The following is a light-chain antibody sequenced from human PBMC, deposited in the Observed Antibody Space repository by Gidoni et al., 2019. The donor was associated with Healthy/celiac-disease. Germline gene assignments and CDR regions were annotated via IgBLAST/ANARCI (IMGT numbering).Light chain of an antibody. Sequence: RASGVPDRFSGSGSGTDFTLKISRVEAEDVGVYYCMQRIECPSCSFGQGTKLEIK. V-gene: IGKV2-40*01. J-gene: IGKJ2*04. CDR3: MQRIECPSCS.